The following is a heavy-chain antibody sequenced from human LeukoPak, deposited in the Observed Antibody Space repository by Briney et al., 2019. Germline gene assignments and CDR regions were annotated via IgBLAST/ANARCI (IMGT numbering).Heavy chain of an antibody. Sequence: SGTLSLTCAVSGGSISSSNWWSWVRQPPGKGLEWIGEINHSGSTNYNPSLKSRVTISVDTSKNQFSLKLSSVTAADTAVYYCAKSYYYGSGSYFWFDPWGQGTLVTVSS. CDR1: GGSISSSNW. CDR2: INHSGST. CDR3: AKSYYYGSGSYFWFDP. J-gene: IGHJ5*02. V-gene: IGHV4-4*02. D-gene: IGHD3-10*01.